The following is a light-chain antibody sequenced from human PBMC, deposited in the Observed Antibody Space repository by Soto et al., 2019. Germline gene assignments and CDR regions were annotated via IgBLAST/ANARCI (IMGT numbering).Light chain of an antibody. CDR2: DAS. V-gene: IGKV3-11*01. CDR3: QQRSSWPST. J-gene: IGKJ4*01. CDR1: QSVSSY. Sequence: EIVLTQSPVTLSLSPGERATLSCRASQSVSSYLAWYQQKPGQAPRLLVYDASSRATGIPARFSGSGSGTDFTLTITSLEPEDFAVYYCQQRSSWPSTFGGGTKVEI.